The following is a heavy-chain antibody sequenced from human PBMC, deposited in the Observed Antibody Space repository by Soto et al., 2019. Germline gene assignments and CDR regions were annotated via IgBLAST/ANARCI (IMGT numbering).Heavy chain of an antibody. J-gene: IGHJ6*02. V-gene: IGHV4-59*04. CDR1: GGSSSSYY. CDR2: MFYSGLT. Sequence: SETLSLTWTVAGGSSSSYYWSWIRQPTGKGLEWIGSMFYSGLTYYNPSLKSRVTLSVDTSKNHFSVRLNSVTAADTAVYYCAPLTVSLSGPYGIHVWGQGTTVTVSS. CDR3: APLTVSLSGPYGIHV. D-gene: IGHD2-15*01.